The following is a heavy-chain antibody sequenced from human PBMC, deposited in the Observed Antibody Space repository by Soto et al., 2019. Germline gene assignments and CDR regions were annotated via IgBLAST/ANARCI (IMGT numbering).Heavy chain of an antibody. J-gene: IGHJ5*02. Sequence: GGSLRLSCAASGFTFSGSAMHWVRQASGKGLEWVGRIRSKANSYATAYAASVKGRFTISRDDSKNTAYLQMNSLKTEDTAVYYFTSPLYSSSWYPRFDPWGKGTLVTVSS. CDR1: GFTFSGSA. CDR2: IRSKANSYAT. D-gene: IGHD6-13*01. V-gene: IGHV3-73*01. CDR3: TSPLYSSSWYPRFDP.